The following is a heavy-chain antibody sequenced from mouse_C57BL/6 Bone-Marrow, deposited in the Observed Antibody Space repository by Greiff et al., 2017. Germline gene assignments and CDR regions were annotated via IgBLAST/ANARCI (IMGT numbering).Heavy chain of an antibody. CDR1: GYTFTSYW. V-gene: IGHV1-52*01. CDR2: IDPSDSET. J-gene: IGHJ4*01. CDR3: ARGISTWAMDY. Sequence: VQLQQPRAERGRPGSSVKLSCKASGYTFTSYWMHWVKQRPIQGLEWIGNIDPSDSETHYNQKFKDKATLTVNKSSSTAYMQLSSLTSEDSAVYYCARGISTWAMDYWGQGTSVTVSS.